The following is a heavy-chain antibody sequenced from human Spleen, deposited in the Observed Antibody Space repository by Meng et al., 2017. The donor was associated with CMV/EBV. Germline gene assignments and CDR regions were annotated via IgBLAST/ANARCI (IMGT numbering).Heavy chain of an antibody. CDR1: GYTFTGNY. CDR3: ARPHDYGANYGLDV. Sequence: ASVKVSCKASGYTFTGNYMIWVRQAPGQGLEWMGWINPNTGDTNYAEQFQGRVTMTRDTSSYTAYMELTRLGSDDTAVYYCARPHDYGANYGLDVWGQGTTVTVCS. V-gene: IGHV1-2*02. J-gene: IGHJ6*02. D-gene: IGHD4-17*01. CDR2: INPNTGDT.